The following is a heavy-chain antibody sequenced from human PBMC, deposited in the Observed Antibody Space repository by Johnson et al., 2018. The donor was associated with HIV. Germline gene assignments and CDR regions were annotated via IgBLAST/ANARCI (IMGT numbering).Heavy chain of an antibody. CDR3: AKGYYDSSFGLDM. Sequence: VQLVESGGGVVQPGRSLRLSCAASGFTFSSYGMHWVRQAPGKGLEWVAVISYDGSNKYYADSVKGRLTISRDNSKNTLYLHMNNLTAEDTAVYHCAKGYYDSSFGLDMWGQGTMVIVSS. CDR1: GFTFSSYG. V-gene: IGHV3-30*18. D-gene: IGHD3-3*01. CDR2: ISYDGSNK. J-gene: IGHJ3*02.